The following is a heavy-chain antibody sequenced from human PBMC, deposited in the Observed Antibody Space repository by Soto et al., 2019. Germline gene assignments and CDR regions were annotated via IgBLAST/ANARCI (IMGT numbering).Heavy chain of an antibody. Sequence: SGPTLVNPTQTLTLTCTFSGFSLSTSGVGVGWIRQPPGKALEWLALIYWDDDKRYSPSLKSRLTITKDTSKNQVVLTMTNMDPVDTATYYCAHSAEGVVAATPGSTDWFDPWGQGTLVTVSS. V-gene: IGHV2-5*02. CDR1: GFSLSTSGVG. D-gene: IGHD2-15*01. CDR2: IYWDDDK. J-gene: IGHJ5*02. CDR3: AHSAEGVVAATPGSTDWFDP.